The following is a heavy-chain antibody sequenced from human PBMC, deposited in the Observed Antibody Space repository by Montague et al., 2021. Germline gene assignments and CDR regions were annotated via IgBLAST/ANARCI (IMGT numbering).Heavy chain of an antibody. D-gene: IGHD4-17*01. Sequence: SLRLSCAAFGFTFSSYWMIWVRQAPGKGLEWVASIKKDGTEKYYXDSVMGRFTISRDNAKTSLYLQMNALRAEDTAVYFCSRAWVRSGFDSWGQGTLVTVSS. J-gene: IGHJ4*02. V-gene: IGHV3-7*05. CDR2: IKKDGTEK. CDR1: GFTFSSYW. CDR3: SRAWVRSGFDS.